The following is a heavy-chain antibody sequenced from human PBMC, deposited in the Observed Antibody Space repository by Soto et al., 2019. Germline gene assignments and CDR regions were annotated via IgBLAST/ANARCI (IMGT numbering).Heavy chain of an antibody. J-gene: IGHJ4*02. Sequence: QVQLVQSGAEEKKPGSSVKVSCKASGGTFSSYSINWVRQAPGQGLEWMGEIIPIFGTANYAQKFQGRVTITADESTSTAYMELSSLRSEDMAVYYCARDGGRHSGGIDYWGQGTLVTVSS. CDR2: IIPIFGTA. CDR3: ARDGGRHSGGIDY. V-gene: IGHV1-69*01. D-gene: IGHD1-26*01. CDR1: GGTFSSYS.